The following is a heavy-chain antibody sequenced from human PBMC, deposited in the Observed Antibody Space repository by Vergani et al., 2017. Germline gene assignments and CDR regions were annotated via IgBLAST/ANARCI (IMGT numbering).Heavy chain of an antibody. CDR2: IDHSGST. D-gene: IGHD3-22*01. CDR3: ARDKVDYYDSSGPEDY. V-gene: IGHV4-38-2*02. J-gene: IGHJ4*02. CDR1: GYSISSGHY. Sequence: QVQLQESGPGLVKPSETLSLTCTVSGYSISSGHYWGWIRQPPGKGLEWIGSIDHSGSTYYNPSLKSRVTISVDTSKNQFSLKLSSVTAADTAVYYCARDKVDYYDSSGPEDYWGQGTLVTVSS.